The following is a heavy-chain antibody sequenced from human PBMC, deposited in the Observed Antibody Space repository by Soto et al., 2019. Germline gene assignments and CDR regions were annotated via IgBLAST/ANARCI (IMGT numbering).Heavy chain of an antibody. CDR2: IIGSGGNT. J-gene: IGHJ6*03. D-gene: IGHD3-10*01. Sequence: GGSLRLSCAASGFTFSSYAMSWVRQAPGKGLEWVSAIIGSGGNTYNVDSVKGRFIISRDNSKNTLDLQLNSLRVEDTAVYYCAKFSSPFYVYSYMDVWGKGTTVTVSS. V-gene: IGHV3-23*01. CDR1: GFTFSSYA. CDR3: AKFSSPFYVYSYMDV.